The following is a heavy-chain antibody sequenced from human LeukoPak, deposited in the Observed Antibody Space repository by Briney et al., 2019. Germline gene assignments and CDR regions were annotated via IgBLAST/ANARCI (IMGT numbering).Heavy chain of an antibody. D-gene: IGHD3-10*01. V-gene: IGHV4-59*08. CDR1: GGSISSYY. CDR2: IYYSGST. Sequence: SETLSLTCTVSGGSISSYYWSWIRQPPGKGLEWVGYIYYSGSTNYNPSLKSRVTISVDTSKNQFSLKLSSVTAADTAVYYCARHWDHYSGSGSPYYFDYWGQGTLVTVSS. CDR3: ARHWDHYSGSGSPYYFDY. J-gene: IGHJ4*02.